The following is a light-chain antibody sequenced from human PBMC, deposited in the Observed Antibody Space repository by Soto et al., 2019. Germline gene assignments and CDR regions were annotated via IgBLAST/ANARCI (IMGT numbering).Light chain of an antibody. CDR2: DAS. J-gene: IGKJ4*01. Sequence: DIQLTQSPSFLSASVGDRVTITCQASQGISTFLAWYQQHPGTAPKRLIYDASNLQSGVPSRFSGSGSGTEFTLTISSLQPEDFATYYCQQYYSYPLTFGGGTKVEIK. CDR1: QGISTF. CDR3: QQYYSYPLT. V-gene: IGKV1-9*01.